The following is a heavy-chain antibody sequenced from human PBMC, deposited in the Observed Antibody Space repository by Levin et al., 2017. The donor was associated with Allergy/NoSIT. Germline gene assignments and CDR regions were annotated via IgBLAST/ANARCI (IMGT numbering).Heavy chain of an antibody. D-gene: IGHD3-22*01. Sequence: SETLSLTCTVSGGSISSYYWSWIRQPPGKGLEWIGYIYYSGSTNYNPSLKSRVTISVDTSKNQFSLKLSSVTAADTAVYYCARGHYDSRGYYGFDIWGQGTMVTVSS. CDR1: GGSISSYY. CDR3: ARGHYDSRGYYGFDI. V-gene: IGHV4-59*08. J-gene: IGHJ3*02. CDR2: IYYSGST.